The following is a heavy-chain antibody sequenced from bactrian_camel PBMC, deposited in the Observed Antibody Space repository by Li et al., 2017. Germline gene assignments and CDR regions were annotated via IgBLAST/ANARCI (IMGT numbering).Heavy chain of an antibody. CDR1: GHSRGSNC. Sequence: VQLVESGGGLVQPGGSLRLSCKVSGHSRGSNCVGWYRLPPGRAPAEREGLAAIRRDGGETWYAASVKGRFTISRDSAKNTVYLQMNSLKPEDTAMYYCAVEGDGDYCVPSALDFGIWDQGTQVTVS. J-gene: IGHJ4*01. D-gene: IGHD5*01. CDR2: IRRDGGET. V-gene: IGHV3S32*01. CDR3: AVEGDGDYCVPSALDFGI.